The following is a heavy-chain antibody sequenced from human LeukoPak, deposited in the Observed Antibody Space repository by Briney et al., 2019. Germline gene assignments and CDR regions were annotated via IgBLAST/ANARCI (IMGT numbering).Heavy chain of an antibody. D-gene: IGHD5-24*01. CDR2: IYHSGST. CDR3: ARGRRDGYNLEYFDK. Sequence: PSETLSLTCTVSGGSISSSSYYWGWIRQPPGKGLEWIGSIYHSGSTYYNPSLKSRVTIAVETSKNQFSLKLSSVTAADTAVYYCARGRRDGYNLEYFDKWGQGTLVTVSS. V-gene: IGHV4-39*01. J-gene: IGHJ4*02. CDR1: GGSISSSSYY.